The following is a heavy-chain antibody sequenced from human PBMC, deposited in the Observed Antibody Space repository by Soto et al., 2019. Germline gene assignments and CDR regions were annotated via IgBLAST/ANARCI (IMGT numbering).Heavy chain of an antibody. Sequence: SETLSLTCTVSGGSISSYYWSWIRQPPGKGLEWIGYIYYSGSTNYNPSLKSRVTISVDTSKNQFSLKLSSVTAADTAVYYCARSTGTTSEIDYWGQGTLVTVSS. CDR3: ARSTGTTSEIDY. D-gene: IGHD1-7*01. J-gene: IGHJ4*02. CDR1: GGSISSYY. V-gene: IGHV4-59*08. CDR2: IYYSGST.